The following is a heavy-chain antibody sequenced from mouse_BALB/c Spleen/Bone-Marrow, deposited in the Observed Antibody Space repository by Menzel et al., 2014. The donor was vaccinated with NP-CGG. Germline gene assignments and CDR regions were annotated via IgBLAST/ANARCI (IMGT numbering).Heavy chain of an antibody. CDR1: GFTFSDYY. Sequence: EVQLVESGGGLVKPGGSLKLSCAASGFTFSDYYMYWVRQTPDRRLEWVATISDGGDYTDYPDNVKRRFTISRDNAKNTLYLQMSSLKSEDTAMYYCARTYRPYALDYWGQGTSVTVSS. J-gene: IGHJ4*01. CDR3: ARTYRPYALDY. D-gene: IGHD2-14*01. V-gene: IGHV5-4*02. CDR2: ISDGGDYT.